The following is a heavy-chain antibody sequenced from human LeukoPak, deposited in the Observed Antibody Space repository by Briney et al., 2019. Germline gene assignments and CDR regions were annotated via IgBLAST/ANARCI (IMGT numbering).Heavy chain of an antibody. Sequence: GGSLRLSCAASGLSISNFWMHWVRQAPGKGLEWVAIIDKDGKDIKYVDSVKGRFTLSRDNAKNSAYLQMNSLRTEDTALYYCVTDGDKWNDFEYWGQGTLVTVSS. CDR1: GLSISNFW. CDR2: IDKDGKDI. V-gene: IGHV3-7*01. J-gene: IGHJ4*02. D-gene: IGHD1-1*01. CDR3: VTDGDKWNDFEY.